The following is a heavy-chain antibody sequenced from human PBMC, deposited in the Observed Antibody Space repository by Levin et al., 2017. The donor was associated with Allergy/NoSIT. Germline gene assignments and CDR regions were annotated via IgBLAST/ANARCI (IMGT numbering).Heavy chain of an antibody. CDR1: GYTFTGYY. V-gene: IGHV1-2*02. CDR3: ARDLWGIAAAGGDYYYYGMDV. Sequence: ASVKVSCKASGYTFTGYYMHWVRQAPGQGLEWMGWINPNSGGTNYAQKFQGRVTMTRDTSISTAYMELSRLRSDDTAVYYCARDLWGIAAAGGDYYYYGMDVWGQGTTVTVSS. D-gene: IGHD6-13*01. J-gene: IGHJ6*02. CDR2: INPNSGGT.